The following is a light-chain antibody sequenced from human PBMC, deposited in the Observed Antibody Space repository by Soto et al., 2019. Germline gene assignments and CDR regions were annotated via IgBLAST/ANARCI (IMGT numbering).Light chain of an antibody. J-gene: IGKJ4*01. CDR2: AAS. CDR3: QQFSSYPLT. Sequence: AIRMTQSPSSLSASTGDRVTITCRASQGISSYLAWYQQKRGKAPKLLVYAASTLQSGVPSGFSGSGSGTDFTLTISCLQSEDFAVYYCQQFSSYPLTFGGATKVDIK. CDR1: QGISSY. V-gene: IGKV1-8*01.